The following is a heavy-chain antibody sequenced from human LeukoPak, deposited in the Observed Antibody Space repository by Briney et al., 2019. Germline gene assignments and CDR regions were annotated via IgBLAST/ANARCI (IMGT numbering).Heavy chain of an antibody. CDR3: AKDPSEYSSSPEGFDY. J-gene: IGHJ4*02. CDR2: INGDGRNI. Sequence: GGSLRLSCVASGFTFSSYWMHWVRQDPRKGLVWVSRINGDGRNINYADSVRGRFTISRDNSKNTLYLQMNSLRAEDTAVYYCAKDPSEYSSSPEGFDYWGQGTLVTVSS. CDR1: GFTFSSYW. V-gene: IGHV3-74*01. D-gene: IGHD6-6*01.